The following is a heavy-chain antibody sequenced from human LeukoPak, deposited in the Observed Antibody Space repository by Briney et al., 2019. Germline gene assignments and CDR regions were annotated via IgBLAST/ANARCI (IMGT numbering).Heavy chain of an antibody. CDR1: GGSIRSSSYY. CDR3: ARGVVIAPQAFDY. J-gene: IGHJ4*02. D-gene: IGHD2-21*01. V-gene: IGHV4-39*07. Sequence: SETLSLTCTVSGGSIRSSSYYWDWIRQPPGKGLEWIGSIYYSGSTYYNSSLKSRVTISVDTSKNQFSLKLSSVTAADTAVYYCARGVVIAPQAFDYWGQGTLVTVSS. CDR2: IYYSGST.